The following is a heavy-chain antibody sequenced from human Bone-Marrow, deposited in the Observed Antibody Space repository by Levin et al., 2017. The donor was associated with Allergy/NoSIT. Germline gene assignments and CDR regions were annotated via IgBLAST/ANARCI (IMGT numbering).Heavy chain of an antibody. D-gene: IGHD3-10*01. CDR3: ARGPKTPREKLDLWGKTTTGVFDV. CDR1: GGSFSAYC. V-gene: IGHV4-34*01. CDR2: ITRSGST. Sequence: NPSETLSLTCAVYGGSFSAYCWTWIRQSPGKGLEWLGEITRSGSTNYNPSLNSRVTISTDTSTNQFSLRLSSVTAADTAVYFCARGPKTPREKLDLWGKTTTGVFDVWGKGTTVIVSS. J-gene: IGHJ6*04.